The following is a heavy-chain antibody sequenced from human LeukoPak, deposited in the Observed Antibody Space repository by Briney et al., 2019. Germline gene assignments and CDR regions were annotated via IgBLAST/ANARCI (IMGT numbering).Heavy chain of an antibody. CDR3: ARGLSSSGVSSSWLYYYYYYYMDV. V-gene: IGHV1-8*01. D-gene: IGHD6-13*01. Sequence: ASVKVSCKASGYTFTSYDINWVRQATGQGLEWMGWMNPNSGNTGYAQKFQGRVTMTRNTSISTAYMELSSLRSEDTAVYYCARGLSSSGVSSSWLYYYYYYYMDVWGKGTTVTVSS. J-gene: IGHJ6*03. CDR1: GYTFTSYD. CDR2: MNPNSGNT.